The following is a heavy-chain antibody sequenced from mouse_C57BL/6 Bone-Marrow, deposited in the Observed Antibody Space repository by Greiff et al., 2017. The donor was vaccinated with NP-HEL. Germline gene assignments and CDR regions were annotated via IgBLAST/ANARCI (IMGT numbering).Heavy chain of an antibody. V-gene: IGHV1-81*01. CDR2: IYPRSGNT. CDR3: ARRASQSAWFAY. Sequence: QVQLQQSGAELARPGASVKLSCKASGYTFTSYGISWVKQRTGQGLEWIGEIYPRSGNTYYNEKFKGKATLTADKSSSTAYMELRSLTSEDSAVYFCARRASQSAWFAYWGQGTLVTVSA. J-gene: IGHJ3*01. CDR1: GYTFTSYG. D-gene: IGHD3-3*01.